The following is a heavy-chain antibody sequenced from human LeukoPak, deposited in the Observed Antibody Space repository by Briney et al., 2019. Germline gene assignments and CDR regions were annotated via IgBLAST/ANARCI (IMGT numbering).Heavy chain of an antibody. Sequence: SETLSLTCTVSGGSISSYYWSWIRQPPGKGLEWIGYIYYSGSTNYNPSRKSRVTISVDTSKNQFSLKLSSVTAADTAVYYCARQLRYSYGGYYYGMDVWGQGTTVTVSS. D-gene: IGHD5-18*01. J-gene: IGHJ6*02. CDR1: GGSISSYY. CDR3: ARQLRYSYGGYYYGMDV. CDR2: IYYSGST. V-gene: IGHV4-59*08.